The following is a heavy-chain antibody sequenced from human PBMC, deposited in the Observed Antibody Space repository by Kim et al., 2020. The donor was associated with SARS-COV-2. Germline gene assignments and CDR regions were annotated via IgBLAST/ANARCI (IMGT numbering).Heavy chain of an antibody. Sequence: GGSLRLSCVASGFTLRNYAMTWVRQAPGKGLEWVSAVYSGGRTFYADSVKGRFTISRDISKDTLYLEMNSLRADDTAIYYCAKDPYTVTTSFDMWGPGTMVTVSS. V-gene: IGHV3-23*01. D-gene: IGHD4-17*01. CDR3: AKDPYTVTTSFDM. CDR2: VYSGGRT. CDR1: GFTLRNYA. J-gene: IGHJ3*02.